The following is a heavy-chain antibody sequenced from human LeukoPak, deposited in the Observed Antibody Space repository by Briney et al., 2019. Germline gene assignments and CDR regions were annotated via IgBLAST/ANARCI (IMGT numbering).Heavy chain of an antibody. CDR1: GYTFTSYY. Sequence: ASVKVSCKASGYTFTSYYMHWVRQAPGQGLEWMGIINPSGGSTSYAQKFQGRVTMTRDMSTSTVYMELSSLRSEDTAVYYCARVSVVATELAYFDYWGQGTLVTVSS. CDR3: ARVSVVATELAYFDY. J-gene: IGHJ4*02. CDR2: INPSGGST. D-gene: IGHD2-15*01. V-gene: IGHV1-46*01.